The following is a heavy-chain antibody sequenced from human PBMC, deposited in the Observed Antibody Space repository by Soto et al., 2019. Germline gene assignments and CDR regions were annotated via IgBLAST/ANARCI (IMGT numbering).Heavy chain of an antibody. CDR1: GFSLSDQY. CDR3: VRATYFSDSSGYTRCLDY. CDR2: SRDKPQGYST. Sequence: SLRLSCAGAGFSLSDQYIDWVRQAPGKGLEWVGRSRDKPQGYSTAYAASVKGRFTTSRDESKNSAYLQMNSLKTEDTAVYYCVRATYFSDSSGYTRCLDYWGQGTLVTASS. V-gene: IGHV3-72*01. J-gene: IGHJ4*02. D-gene: IGHD3-22*01.